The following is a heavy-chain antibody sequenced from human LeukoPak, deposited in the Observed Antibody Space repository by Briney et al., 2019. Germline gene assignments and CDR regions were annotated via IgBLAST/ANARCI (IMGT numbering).Heavy chain of an antibody. V-gene: IGHV4-38-2*02. Sequence: SETLSHTCGVSDYSIISDYYWGWIRQPPGKGLEWIGSIYHSGSTYYNPSLKSRVTISVDTSKNQFSLKLTSVTAADTAVYYCAREGTSGTNWFDPWGQGTLVTVSS. CDR1: DYSIISDYY. CDR3: AREGTSGTNWFDP. D-gene: IGHD3-10*01. CDR2: IYHSGST. J-gene: IGHJ5*02.